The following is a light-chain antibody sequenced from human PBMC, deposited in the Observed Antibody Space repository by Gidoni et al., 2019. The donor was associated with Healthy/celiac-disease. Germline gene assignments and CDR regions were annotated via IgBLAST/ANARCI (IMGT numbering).Light chain of an antibody. J-gene: IGKJ4*01. CDR3: QQYNNWPPNLT. CDR2: GAS. CDR1: QSVSSN. Sequence: EIVMTQSPATLSVPPGERATLSCRASQSVSSNLAWYQQKPGQAPRLLIYGASTRATGIPARFSGSGSGTEFTLTISSLQSEDFAVYYCQQYNNWPPNLTFGGGTKVEIK. V-gene: IGKV3D-15*01.